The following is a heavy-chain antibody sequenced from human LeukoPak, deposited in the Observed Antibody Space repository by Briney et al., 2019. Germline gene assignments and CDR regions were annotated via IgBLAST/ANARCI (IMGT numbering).Heavy chain of an antibody. CDR1: RGSITNSSCY. CDR2: IYYTGTT. J-gene: IGHJ4*02. CDR3: ARRAVVPAAVSYFDN. Sequence: SETLSLTCAVSRGSITNSSCYWGWIRQPPGKGLEWIGGIYYTGTTYYSPSLNSRITISMDTPKKQFSLRLASVTAADTAVYYCARRAVVPAAVSYFDNWGQGTLVTVSS. D-gene: IGHD2-2*01. V-gene: IGHV4-39*01.